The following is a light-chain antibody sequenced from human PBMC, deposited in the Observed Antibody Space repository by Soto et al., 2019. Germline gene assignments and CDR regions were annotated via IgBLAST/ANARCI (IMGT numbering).Light chain of an antibody. Sequence: EIVMTQSPPTLSVSPGERATLSCRASQSVTSNLAWYQQKPGQAPRLLIYGASTRATGIPDRFSGSGSGTEFTLTISSLQSEDFAVYHCHQYNNWPPTFGQGTKVEIK. CDR3: HQYNNWPPT. CDR1: QSVTSN. V-gene: IGKV3-15*01. CDR2: GAS. J-gene: IGKJ1*01.